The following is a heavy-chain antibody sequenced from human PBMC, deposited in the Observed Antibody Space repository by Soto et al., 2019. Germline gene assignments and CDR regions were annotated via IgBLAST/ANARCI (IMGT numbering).Heavy chain of an antibody. Sequence: QVQLQESGPGLVRPSETLSLTCTVSGGSVTTGSYNWSWIRRPPGKGLEWIGNIFFTGITHYNPSLNNRVTMSVDTSKNQFSLTVTSVTAAATAVYDCARDGPGMDGWGQGTTVTVSS. CDR3: ARDGPGMDG. CDR1: GGSVTTGSYN. J-gene: IGHJ6*02. CDR2: IFFTGIT. V-gene: IGHV4-61*01.